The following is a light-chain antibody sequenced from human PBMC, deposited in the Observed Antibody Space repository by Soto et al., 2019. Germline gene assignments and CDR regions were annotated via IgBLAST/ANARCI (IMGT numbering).Light chain of an antibody. Sequence: EIALTQSPATLSLSPGERATLSCRASQSVSTYLAWYQQKPGQAPRLLIYDAFNRATGIPARFSGSGSGTDFTLTISSLEPEDFAVYYCQQRSNWPPVTFGGGTKVEIK. CDR1: QSVSTY. CDR2: DAF. CDR3: QQRSNWPPVT. V-gene: IGKV3-11*01. J-gene: IGKJ4*01.